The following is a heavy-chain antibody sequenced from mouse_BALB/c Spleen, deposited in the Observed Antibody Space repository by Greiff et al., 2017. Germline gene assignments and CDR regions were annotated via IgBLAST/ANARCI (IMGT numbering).Heavy chain of an antibody. V-gene: IGHV1-9*01. CDR2: ILPGSGST. CDR3: ARSDYYGSVDY. CDR1: GYTFSSYW. D-gene: IGHD1-1*01. Sequence: VQLQQSGAELMKPGASVKISCKVTGYTFSSYWIEWVKQRPGHGLEWIGEILPGSGSTNYNEKFKGKATFTADTSSNTAYMQLSSLTSEDSAVYYCARSDYYGSVDYWGQGTTLTVSS. J-gene: IGHJ2*01.